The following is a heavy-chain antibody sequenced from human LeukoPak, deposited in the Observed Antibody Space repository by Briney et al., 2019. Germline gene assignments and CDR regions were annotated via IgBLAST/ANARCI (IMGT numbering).Heavy chain of an antibody. V-gene: IGHV3-30*02. J-gene: IGHJ4*02. CDR3: AKASGSSAYGLEY. CDR2: IRYDGSKK. CDR1: GFTFSNYG. D-gene: IGHD3-16*01. Sequence: GGSLRLSCVVSGFTFSNYGMHWVRQAPGKGLEWVAFIRYDGSKKYYADSVKGRFTISRDDSKNTVYLQMYSLRPEDTAVYYCAKASGSSAYGLEYWGQGTLVTVFS.